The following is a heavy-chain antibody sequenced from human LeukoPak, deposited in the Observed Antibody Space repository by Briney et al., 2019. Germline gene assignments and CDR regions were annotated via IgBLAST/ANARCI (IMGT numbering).Heavy chain of an antibody. CDR2: ISGSGGST. J-gene: IGHJ3*02. CDR3: AKDHHDSFYYDSSGYYLDAFDI. CDR1: GFTFSSYA. Sequence: PGGSLRLSCAASGFTFSSYAMSWVRQAPGKGLEWVSAISGSGGSTYYADSVKGRFTISRDNSKNTLYLQMNSLRAEDTAVYYCAKDHHDSFYYDSSGYYLDAFDIWGQGTMVTVSS. D-gene: IGHD3-22*01. V-gene: IGHV3-23*01.